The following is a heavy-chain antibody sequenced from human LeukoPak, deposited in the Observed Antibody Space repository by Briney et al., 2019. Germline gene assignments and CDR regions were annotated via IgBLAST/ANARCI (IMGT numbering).Heavy chain of an antibody. J-gene: IGHJ4*02. CDR1: GFTFNTYW. D-gene: IGHD3-10*01. CDR3: VRGGFSLDY. Sequence: PGGSLRLSCAASGFTFNTYWMSWVRQAPGKGLEWVANINEDGGEKYYVDSVKGRIIISRDNARNSLYLQMNSPRAEDTAVYYCVRGGFSLDYRGQGTLVTVSS. V-gene: IGHV3-7*01. CDR2: INEDGGEK.